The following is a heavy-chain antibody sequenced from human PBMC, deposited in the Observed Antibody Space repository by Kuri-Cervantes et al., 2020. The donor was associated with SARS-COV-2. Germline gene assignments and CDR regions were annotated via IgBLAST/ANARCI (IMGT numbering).Heavy chain of an antibody. CDR1: GDTLTELS. CDR3: APGNYYDSSGYYRAEYFQH. Sequence: AAVKVSCKVSGDTLTELSMHWVRQAPGKGLEWWGGFDPEDGETIYAQKFQGRVTMTEDTSTDTAYMELSSLRSEDTAVYYCAPGNYYDSSGYYRAEYFQHWGQGTLVTVSS. D-gene: IGHD3-22*01. CDR2: FDPEDGET. J-gene: IGHJ1*01. V-gene: IGHV1-24*01.